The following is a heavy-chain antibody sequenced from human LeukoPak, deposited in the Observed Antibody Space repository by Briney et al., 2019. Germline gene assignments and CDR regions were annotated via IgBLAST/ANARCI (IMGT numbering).Heavy chain of an antibody. D-gene: IGHD1-26*01. CDR3: ARDRGSYFSYGMDV. CDR1: GFTVSSNY. CDR2: IYSGGST. Sequence: GGSLRLSCAASGFTVSSNYMSWVRQAPGKGLEWVSVIYSGGSTYYADSVKGRFTISRDNSKNTLYLQMNSLRAEDTALYYCARDRGSYFSYGMDVWGQGTTVTVSS. J-gene: IGHJ6*02. V-gene: IGHV3-66*01.